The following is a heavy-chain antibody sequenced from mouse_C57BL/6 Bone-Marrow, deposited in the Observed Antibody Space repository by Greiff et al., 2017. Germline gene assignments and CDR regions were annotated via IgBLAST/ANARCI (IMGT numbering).Heavy chain of an antibody. CDR2: ISYSGSP. V-gene: IGHV3-8*01. CDR1: GYSITSDY. D-gene: IGHD1-1*01. J-gene: IGHJ4*01. Sequence: EVQLQESGPGLAKPSQTLSLTCSVTGYSITSDYWNWIRKFPGNKLEYMGYISYSGSPYYNPSLKSRISITRDTSKNQYYLQLNSVTTEYTATYYCARYRDYYGSSRGYYAMDYWGQGTSVTVSS. CDR3: ARYRDYYGSSRGYYAMDY.